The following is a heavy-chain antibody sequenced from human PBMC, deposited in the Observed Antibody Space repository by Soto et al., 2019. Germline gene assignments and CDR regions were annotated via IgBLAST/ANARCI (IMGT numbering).Heavy chain of an antibody. Sequence: SETLSLTCTVSGGSISSGDYYWSWIRQPPGKGLEWIGYIYYSGSTYYNPSLKSRVTISVDTSKNQFSLKLSSVTAADTAAYYCAGLLWFGELFSSWGQGTLVTVSS. CDR1: GGSISSGDYY. CDR2: IYYSGST. V-gene: IGHV4-30-4*01. CDR3: AGLLWFGELFSS. J-gene: IGHJ5*02. D-gene: IGHD3-10*01.